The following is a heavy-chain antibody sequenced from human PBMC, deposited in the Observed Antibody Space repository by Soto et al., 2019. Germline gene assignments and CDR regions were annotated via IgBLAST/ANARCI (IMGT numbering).Heavy chain of an antibody. Sequence: PSETLSLTCNVSGDSVSSGYWSWIRQPPGKGLEWIGFMYFGGSFNYNPSLASRVTISVETSKNQFSMKMTSVTAADTAVYYCARGWWEREGYLMDVWGQGTKVTVSS. J-gene: IGHJ6*02. V-gene: IGHV4-59*08. CDR2: MYFGGSF. CDR1: GDSVSSGY. CDR3: ARGWWEREGYLMDV. D-gene: IGHD1-26*01.